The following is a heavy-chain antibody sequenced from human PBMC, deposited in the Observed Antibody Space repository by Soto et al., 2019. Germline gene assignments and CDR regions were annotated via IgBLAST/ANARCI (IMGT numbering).Heavy chain of an antibody. D-gene: IGHD2-2*01. CDR2: IYNSGST. CDR1: GGSISSYY. V-gene: IGHV4-59*01. J-gene: IGHJ5*02. CDR3: AREPLYCSSSSCYHRFDP. Sequence: PSETLSRTCIVSGGSISSYYWIWIRQPPGKGLEWIGYIYNSGSTTYNPSLKNRVTFSVDTSRNQFSLKLSSVTAADTAVYFCAREPLYCSSSSCYHRFDPWGQGTLVTVSS.